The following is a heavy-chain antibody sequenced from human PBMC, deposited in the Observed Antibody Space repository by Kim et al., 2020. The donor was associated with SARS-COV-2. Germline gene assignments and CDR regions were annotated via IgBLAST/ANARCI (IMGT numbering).Heavy chain of an antibody. D-gene: IGHD3-22*01. Sequence: SETLSLTCTVSGGSISSSSNYWGWIRQPPGQGLEWIGSIYYSGCSYYNLSLKSRVTISVDTSKNQFSLKLSSVTAADTAVYYCARHPDYYDSSGYYSEEFDYWGQGTLVTVSS. CDR1: GGSISSSSNY. J-gene: IGHJ4*02. CDR2: IYYSGCS. V-gene: IGHV4-39*01. CDR3: ARHPDYYDSSGYYSEEFDY.